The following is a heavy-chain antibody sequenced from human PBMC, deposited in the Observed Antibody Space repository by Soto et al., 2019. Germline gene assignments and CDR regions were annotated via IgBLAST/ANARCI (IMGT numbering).Heavy chain of an antibody. Sequence: ASVKVSCKASGYTFTSYAMHWVRQAPGQRLEWMGWINAGNGNTKYSQKFQGRVTITRDTSASTAYMELSSLRSDDTAVYFCARYRHCSGDSCNYYYIMDVWGQGTTVTVSS. J-gene: IGHJ6*02. D-gene: IGHD2-15*01. CDR3: ARYRHCSGDSCNYYYIMDV. CDR2: INAGNGNT. CDR1: GYTFTSYA. V-gene: IGHV1-3*01.